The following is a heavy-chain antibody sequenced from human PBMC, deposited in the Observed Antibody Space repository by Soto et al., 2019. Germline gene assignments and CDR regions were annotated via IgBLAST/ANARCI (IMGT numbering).Heavy chain of an antibody. CDR1: GDSIGTGGYY. J-gene: IGHJ4*02. V-gene: IGHV4-31*03. CDR2: IHYSGNT. Sequence: QVQLQESGPGLAKPSQTLSLTCTVSGDSIGTGGYYWDWIRQHPGKGPEWIGYIHYSGNTYYNPSLKSRLTISLDTSKNQFSLHLSSVTAADTAVYYCATNHDDISGRTPLLFDSWGQGTLVTVSS. D-gene: IGHD3-22*01. CDR3: ATNHDDISGRTPLLFDS.